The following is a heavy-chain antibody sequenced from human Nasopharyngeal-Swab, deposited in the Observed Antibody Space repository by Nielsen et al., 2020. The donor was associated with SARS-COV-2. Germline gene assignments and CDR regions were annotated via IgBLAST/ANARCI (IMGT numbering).Heavy chain of an antibody. CDR3: ARLVRGAVFNWFDP. CDR2: IYYSGTT. D-gene: IGHD2-21*01. CDR1: GGSIRSYY. J-gene: IGHJ5*02. Sequence: SETLSLTCTVSGGSIRSYYWSWIRQPPGKGLEWIGYIYYSGTTNYNPSLKSRVTISVDTSKNQFSLKLSSVTAADTAVYYCARLVRGAVFNWFDPWGQGTLVTVSS. V-gene: IGHV4-59*08.